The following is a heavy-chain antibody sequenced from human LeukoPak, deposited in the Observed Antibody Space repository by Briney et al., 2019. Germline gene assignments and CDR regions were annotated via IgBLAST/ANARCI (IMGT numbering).Heavy chain of an antibody. CDR2: ISAYNGNT. Sequence: ASVKVSCKASGYTFTSYGISWVRQAPGQGLEWMGWISAYNGNTSYAQKLQGRVTMTTDTSTSTAYMELRSLRSDDTAVYYCARAVTIFGVVTRFDPWGQGTLVTVSS. CDR3: ARAVTIFGVVTRFDP. D-gene: IGHD3-3*01. J-gene: IGHJ5*02. V-gene: IGHV1-18*01. CDR1: GYTFTSYG.